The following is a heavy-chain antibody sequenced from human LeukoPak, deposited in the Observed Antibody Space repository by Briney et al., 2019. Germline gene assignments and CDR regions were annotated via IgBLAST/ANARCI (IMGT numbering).Heavy chain of an antibody. Sequence: GGSLRLSCAASGFTFSSYSVNWVRQAPGKGLEWISYISSSSDAIYYADSVKGRFTISRGNAKKSLYLQMNSLRAEDTAVYYCARGRDILTGHYYFDYWGQGTLVTVSS. CDR3: ARGRDILTGHYYFDY. D-gene: IGHD3-9*01. CDR1: GFTFSSYS. J-gene: IGHJ4*02. V-gene: IGHV3-48*04. CDR2: ISSSSDAI.